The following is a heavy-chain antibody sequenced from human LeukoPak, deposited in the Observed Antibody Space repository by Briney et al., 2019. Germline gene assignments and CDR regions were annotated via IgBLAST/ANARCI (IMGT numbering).Heavy chain of an antibody. J-gene: IGHJ4*02. D-gene: IGHD1-1*01. CDR1: GFTFSSYG. Sequence: GGSLRLSCTASGFTFSSYGMHWVRQAPGKGLEWVAVISLDGSEKYYADSVKGRFTISRDDSKNTLYLQMNSLRAEDTALYYCAKQEIGTTWSAGYWGQGTLVTVSS. CDR2: ISLDGSEK. V-gene: IGHV3-30*18. CDR3: AKQEIGTTWSAGY.